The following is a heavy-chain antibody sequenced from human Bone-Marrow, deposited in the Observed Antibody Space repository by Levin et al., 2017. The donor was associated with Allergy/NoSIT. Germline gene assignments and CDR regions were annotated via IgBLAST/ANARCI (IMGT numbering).Heavy chain of an antibody. Sequence: SQTLSLPCTVSGGSFRDYYWSWIRQSPGKGLEWIGYIYFSGSTNYNPSLQSRVTMSVDTSKNLFSLTLSSVTAADTAVYYCARYSSSWSNFDYWGQGTLVTVSS. D-gene: IGHD6-13*01. CDR1: GGSFRDYY. J-gene: IGHJ4*02. CDR2: IYFSGST. V-gene: IGHV4-59*01. CDR3: ARYSSSWSNFDY.